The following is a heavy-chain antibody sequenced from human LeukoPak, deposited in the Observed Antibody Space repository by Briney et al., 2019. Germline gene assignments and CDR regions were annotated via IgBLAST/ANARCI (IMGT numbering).Heavy chain of an antibody. CDR1: GFTFSSYW. CDR2: IKQDGSEK. J-gene: IGHJ4*02. Sequence: GGSLRPSCAASGFTFSSYWISWVRQAPGKGLEWVANIKQDGSEKYYVDSVKGRFTISRDNAKNSLYLQMNSLRAEDTAVYYCARGLGTILGVADYWGQGTLVTVSS. D-gene: IGHD3-3*01. CDR3: ARGLGTILGVADY. V-gene: IGHV3-7*01.